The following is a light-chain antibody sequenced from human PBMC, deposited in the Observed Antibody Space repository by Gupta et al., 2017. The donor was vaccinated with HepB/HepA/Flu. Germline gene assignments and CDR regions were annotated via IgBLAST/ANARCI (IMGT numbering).Light chain of an antibody. Sequence: QSALTQPASVSGSPGQSITISCTGTSSDVGSYNYVSWYQQHPGKAPKLMIYDVSNRPSGVANRFSGSKSGNTASLTISGLQAEDEADYYCSSYTSSSTIGVVFGGGTKLTVL. V-gene: IGLV2-14*01. CDR3: SSYTSSSTIGVV. CDR1: SSDVGSYNY. CDR2: DVS. J-gene: IGLJ2*01.